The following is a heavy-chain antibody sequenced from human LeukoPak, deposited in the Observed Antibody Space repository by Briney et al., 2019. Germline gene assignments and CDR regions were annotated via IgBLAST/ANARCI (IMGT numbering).Heavy chain of an antibody. J-gene: IGHJ3*02. V-gene: IGHV3-33*01. CDR2: IWYDGSDQ. CDR3: ARVRIVGSTYDAFDI. CDR1: GFIFSSYG. D-gene: IGHD1-26*01. Sequence: PGGSLRLSCEASGFIFSSYGMHWVRQAPGKGLEWVAVIWYDGSDQFYADSVKGRFAISRDNSENTLYLQLNSLRVGDTAVYYCARVRIVGSTYDAFDIWGQGTMVTVSS.